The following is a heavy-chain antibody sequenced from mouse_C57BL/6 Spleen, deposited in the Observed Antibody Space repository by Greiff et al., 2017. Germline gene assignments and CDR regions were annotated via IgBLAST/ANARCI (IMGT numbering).Heavy chain of an antibody. J-gene: IGHJ4*01. V-gene: IGHV1-15*01. CDR1: GYTFTDYE. D-gene: IGHD4-1*01. CDR3: TTGTHYYAMDY. CDR2: IDPETGGT. Sequence: VKLMESGAELVRPGASVTLSCKASGYTFTDYEMHWVKQTPVHGLEWIGAIDPETGGTAYNQKFKGKAILTADKSSSTAYMELRSLTSEDSAVYYCTTGTHYYAMDYWGQGTSVTVSS.